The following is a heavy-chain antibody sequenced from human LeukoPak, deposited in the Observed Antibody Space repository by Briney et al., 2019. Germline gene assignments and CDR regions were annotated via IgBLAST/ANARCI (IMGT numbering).Heavy chain of an antibody. Sequence: GESLKISCKASEYSFTSYWIGWVRPMPGKGLEWVGNIQPGNPEIRYSPSFQGQVTLSADKSISTAYLQWSRLKASDTAMYYCARRHYYYDRSGFYYYFDTWGQGTQVTVTS. D-gene: IGHD3-22*01. J-gene: IGHJ4*02. V-gene: IGHV5-51*01. CDR1: EYSFTSYW. CDR2: IQPGNPEI. CDR3: ARRHYYYDRSGFYYYFDT.